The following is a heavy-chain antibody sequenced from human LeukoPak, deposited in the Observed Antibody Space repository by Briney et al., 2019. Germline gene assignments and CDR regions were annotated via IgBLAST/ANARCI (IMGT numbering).Heavy chain of an antibody. D-gene: IGHD3-22*01. CDR3: ATDLPRYYDSTSMLSSY. V-gene: IGHV1-24*01. CDR2: FDPEHGKT. J-gene: IGHJ4*02. Sequence: ASVKVSCKVSGYTLTELSMHWVRQAPGKGLEWMGGFDPEHGKTIYAQKFQGRVTMTEDTSTDTAYMELSSLRSEDTAVYYCATDLPRYYDSTSMLSSYWGQGTLVTVSS. CDR1: GYTLTELS.